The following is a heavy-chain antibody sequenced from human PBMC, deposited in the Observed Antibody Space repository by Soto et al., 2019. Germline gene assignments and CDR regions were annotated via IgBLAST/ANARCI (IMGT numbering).Heavy chain of an antibody. CDR1: GFTFRSYA. CDR2: ISYDGSNK. CDR3: AKEIVEMKAYYFGY. J-gene: IGHJ4*02. D-gene: IGHD3-16*02. V-gene: IGHV3-30-3*01. Sequence: GGSLRLSCAASGFTFRSYAMHWVRQAPGKGLEWVAVISYDGSNKYYADSVKGRFTISRDNSKNTLYLQMNSLRAEDTAVYYCAKEIVEMKAYYFGYWGQGTRVTVSS.